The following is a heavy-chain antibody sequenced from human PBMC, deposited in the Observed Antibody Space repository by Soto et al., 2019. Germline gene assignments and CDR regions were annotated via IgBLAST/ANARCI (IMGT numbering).Heavy chain of an antibody. CDR1: GFSLNTYW. V-gene: IGHV5-51*01. J-gene: IGHJ6*02. CDR2: IFPGDSDT. D-gene: IGHD6-13*01. CDR3: ARPGRPYSASGYYYGMDV. Sequence: GESLKISCNASGFSLNTYWIGWVRQKPGKGLEWMGSIFPGDSDTRYSPSFQGQVIISADRSISTAYLQWRSLKASDTAIYYCARPGRPYSASGYYYGMDVWGQGTTVTVSS.